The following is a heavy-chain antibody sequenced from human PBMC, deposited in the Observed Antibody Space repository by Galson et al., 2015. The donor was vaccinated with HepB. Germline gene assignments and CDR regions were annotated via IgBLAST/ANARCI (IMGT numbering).Heavy chain of an antibody. D-gene: IGHD4-17*01. V-gene: IGHV3-11*06. J-gene: IGHJ4*02. CDR1: GFTFSDYY. CDR3: ARGGDYRASASDY. CDR2: ISSSTSYT. Sequence: SLRLSCAASGFTFSDYYMSWIRQTPGKGLELVSYISSSTSYTNYAGSVKGRFTISRDNAKNSLYLQMNSLRADDTAVYYCARGGDYRASASDYWGQGTLVTVSS.